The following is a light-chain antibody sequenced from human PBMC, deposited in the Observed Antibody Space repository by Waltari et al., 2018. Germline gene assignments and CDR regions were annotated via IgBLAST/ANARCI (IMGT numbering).Light chain of an antibody. V-gene: IGKV3-11*01. CDR3: QQVDSFPRT. J-gene: IGKJ1*01. CDR2: ETS. Sequence: EIMLTQSPATLSLSPGERAALSCRASQNVGSYLAWYQQKPGQAPRRLIYETSVRAAGVPARFSGSGSGTEFTLTISSLQPEDFATYYCQQVDSFPRTFGQGTKVEVK. CDR1: QNVGSY.